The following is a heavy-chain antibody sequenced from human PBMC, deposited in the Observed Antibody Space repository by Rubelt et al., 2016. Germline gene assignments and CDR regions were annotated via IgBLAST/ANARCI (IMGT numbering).Heavy chain of an antibody. CDR3: ARRGDGYPVIAFDI. Sequence: EVQLVQSGAEVKKPGESLRISCKGSGYSFTNYWIAWMRQMPGKGMEYMGITYPVASDTIYSPSFQGQVTSSADKSISTAYLQWSSLKSSDTARYYCARRGDGYPVIAFDIWGQGTMVTVSS. D-gene: IGHD5-24*01. CDR1: GYSFTNYW. J-gene: IGHJ3*02. CDR2: TYPVASDT. V-gene: IGHV5-51*01.